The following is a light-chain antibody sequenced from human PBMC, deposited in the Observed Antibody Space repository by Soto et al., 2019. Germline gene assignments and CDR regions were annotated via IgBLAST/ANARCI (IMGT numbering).Light chain of an antibody. CDR3: LQDSDYPWA. CDR1: QGIGTD. Sequence: AIQMTQSPSSLSGSVGDRVTIACLASQGIGTDLGWYQQKPGKAPKLLIYAASSLQSGVPSRFSGSGSGTEFTLTISSLQPEDFATYYCLQDSDYPWAFGPGTKVQGK. J-gene: IGKJ1*01. CDR2: AAS. V-gene: IGKV1-6*01.